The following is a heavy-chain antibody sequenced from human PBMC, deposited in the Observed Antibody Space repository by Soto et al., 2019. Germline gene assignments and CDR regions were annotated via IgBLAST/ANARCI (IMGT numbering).Heavy chain of an antibody. CDR3: ARDMSITTRPDYYYGMDV. Sequence: QVQLVQSGAEVKKPGSSVKVSCKASGGTFSSYAISWVRQAPGQWLEWMGGLIPLFGTANYAQKFQGRVTITADEFTSTAYMELSSLRSEDTAVYYCARDMSITTRPDYYYGMDVWGQGTTVTVSS. V-gene: IGHV1-69*01. J-gene: IGHJ6*02. CDR1: GGTFSSYA. D-gene: IGHD6-6*01. CDR2: LIPLFGTA.